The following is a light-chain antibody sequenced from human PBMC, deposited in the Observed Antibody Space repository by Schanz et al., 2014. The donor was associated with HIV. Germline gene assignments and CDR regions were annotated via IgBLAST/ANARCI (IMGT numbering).Light chain of an antibody. Sequence: QSALTQPASVSGSPGQSITISCTGTSSDVGGYNYVSWYQQHPGKAPKLMIYDVSNRPSGVSNRFSGSKSGNTASLTISGLQAEDEGDYYCGSYAHSNRWVFGGGTKVTVL. J-gene: IGLJ3*02. CDR2: DVS. CDR3: GSYAHSNRWV. CDR1: SSDVGGYNY. V-gene: IGLV2-14*01.